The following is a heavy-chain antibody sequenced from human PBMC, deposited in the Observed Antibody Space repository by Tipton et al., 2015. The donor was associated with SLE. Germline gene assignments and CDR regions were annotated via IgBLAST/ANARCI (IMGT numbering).Heavy chain of an antibody. D-gene: IGHD6-13*01. CDR2: INHSGST. CDR3: ARAGYSSSWYYLGYFQH. J-gene: IGHJ1*01. CDR1: GGSFSGYY. Sequence: TLSLTCAVYGGSFSGYYWSWIRQPPGKGLEWIGEINHSGSTYYNPSLRSRVTISVDTSKNQFSLKLSSVTAADTAVYYCARAGYSSSWYYLGYFQHWGQGTLVTVSS. V-gene: IGHV4-34*01.